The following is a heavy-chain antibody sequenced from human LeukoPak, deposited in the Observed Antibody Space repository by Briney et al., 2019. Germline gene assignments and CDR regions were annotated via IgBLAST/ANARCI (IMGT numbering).Heavy chain of an antibody. Sequence: GESLKISCKGSGDSFTSYWIGWVRRMPGKGLEWMGIIYPGDSDTRYSPSFHGQVTISADKSICTAYLQCSRLKASDTAMYYCARHAVHTGTNYYYYSMDVWGQGTTVTVSS. CDR1: GDSFTSYW. CDR3: ARHAVHTGTNYYYYSMDV. D-gene: IGHD3-10*01. CDR2: IYPGDSDT. V-gene: IGHV5-51*01. J-gene: IGHJ6*02.